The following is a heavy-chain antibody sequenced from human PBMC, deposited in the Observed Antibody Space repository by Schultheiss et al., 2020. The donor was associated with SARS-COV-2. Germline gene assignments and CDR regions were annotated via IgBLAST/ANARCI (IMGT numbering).Heavy chain of an antibody. CDR2: ISGSGGST. D-gene: IGHD3-22*01. J-gene: IGHJ4*02. CDR1: GFTFSSYA. CDR3: AKTYYYDSSGYWNSFDY. V-gene: IGHV3-23*01. Sequence: GGSLRLSCAASGFTFSSYAMSWVRQAPGKGLEWVSAISGSGGSTYYADSVKGRFTISRDNSKNTLYLQMNSLRAEDTAVYYCAKTYYYDSSGYWNSFDYWGQGTLVTVSS.